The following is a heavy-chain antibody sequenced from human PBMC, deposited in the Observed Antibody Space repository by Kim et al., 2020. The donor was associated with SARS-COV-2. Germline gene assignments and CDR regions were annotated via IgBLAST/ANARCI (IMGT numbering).Heavy chain of an antibody. D-gene: IGHD3-10*01. CDR1: GFTFGTYA. CDR2: ISGSGGIT. V-gene: IGHV3-23*01. J-gene: IGHJ3*02. CDR3: AKEFYAEAGPDI. Sequence: GGSLRLSCAASGFTFGTYAMSWVRQVPGKGLEWVSGISGSGGITYYADSVKGRFTISRDNSKNTLYLQIHSLRAEDTAVYYCAKEFYAEAGPDIWGQGTMVTVSS.